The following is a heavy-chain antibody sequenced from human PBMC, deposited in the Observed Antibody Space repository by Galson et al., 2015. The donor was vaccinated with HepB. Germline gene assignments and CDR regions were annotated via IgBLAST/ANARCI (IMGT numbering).Heavy chain of an antibody. CDR2: ISYDGSNK. Sequence: SLRLSCAASGFTFSSYAMHWVRQAPGKGLEWVAVISYDGSNKYYADSVKGRFTISRDNSKNTLYLQMNSLRAEDTAVYYCAREMVRGPRAFDYWGQGTLVTVSS. J-gene: IGHJ4*02. CDR3: AREMVRGPRAFDY. V-gene: IGHV3-30-3*01. D-gene: IGHD3-10*01. CDR1: GFTFSSYA.